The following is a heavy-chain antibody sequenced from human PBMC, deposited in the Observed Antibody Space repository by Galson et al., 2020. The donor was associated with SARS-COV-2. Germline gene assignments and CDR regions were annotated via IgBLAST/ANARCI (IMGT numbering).Heavy chain of an antibody. CDR1: GDSISSSEAY. Sequence: ETLSLTCTVSGDSISSSEAYWGWVRQPPGKGLEWIGSVYYSGSTYYNPSLKTRVTISIDTSKNQFSLKMNSVTAADTAIFYCARHVGQIAARSRWFDPWGQGTLVTVSS. J-gene: IGHJ5*02. CDR3: ARHVGQIAARSRWFDP. V-gene: IGHV4-39*01. D-gene: IGHD6-6*01. CDR2: VYYSGST.